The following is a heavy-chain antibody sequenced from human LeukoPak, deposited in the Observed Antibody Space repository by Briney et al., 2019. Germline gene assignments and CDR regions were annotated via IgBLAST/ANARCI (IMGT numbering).Heavy chain of an antibody. Sequence: SETLSLTCAVSGYFISSGYYWGWIRQPPGKGLEWIGTIYHSGSTYYNPSLKSRVTMSVDTSKNHFSLKLSSVTAADTAVYYCARLSGYWGQGTLVTASS. CDR3: ARLSGY. CDR1: GYFISSGYY. J-gene: IGHJ4*02. CDR2: IYHSGST. V-gene: IGHV4-38-2*01.